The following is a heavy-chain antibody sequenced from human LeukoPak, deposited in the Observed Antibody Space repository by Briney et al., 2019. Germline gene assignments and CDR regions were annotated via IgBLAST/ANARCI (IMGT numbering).Heavy chain of an antibody. CDR3: ATDLVGAGWYFDL. D-gene: IGHD1-26*01. V-gene: IGHV1-24*01. Sequence: ASVTVSCKVSGYTLTELSMHWVRHAPGKGLEWIGGFDPEDGETIYAQKFQGRVTITEDTSTDTAYMELSSLRSEDTAVYYCATDLVGAGWYFDLWGRGTLATVSS. CDR2: FDPEDGET. CDR1: GYTLTELS. J-gene: IGHJ2*01.